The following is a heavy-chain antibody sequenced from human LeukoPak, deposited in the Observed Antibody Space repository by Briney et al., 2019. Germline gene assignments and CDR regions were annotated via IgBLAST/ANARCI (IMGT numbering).Heavy chain of an antibody. Sequence: GGSLRLSCAASGFTFSSYAMHWVRQAPGKGLEWVAVISYDGSNKYYADSVKGRFTVSRDNSKNTLYLQMNSLRAEDTAVYYCARDHGRVLFDYWGQGTLVTVSS. CDR2: ISYDGSNK. CDR3: ARDHGRVLFDY. D-gene: IGHD4-17*01. J-gene: IGHJ4*02. CDR1: GFTFSSYA. V-gene: IGHV3-30-3*01.